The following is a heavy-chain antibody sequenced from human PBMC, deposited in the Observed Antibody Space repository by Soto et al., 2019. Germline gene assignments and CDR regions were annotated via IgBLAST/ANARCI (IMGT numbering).Heavy chain of an antibody. CDR3: ARMDGDYNYYGLDI. Sequence: PTLVNPTETLTLTCSVSGFSLTNGRMGVSWIRQPPGKALEWLAHFFSDAERSYSTSMQSRLNMYKDSSGSQVVLTMTNMAPADTATYFCARMDGDYNYYGLDIWGHGIAVTVSS. CDR1: GFSLTNGRMG. D-gene: IGHD4-17*01. CDR2: FFSDAER. J-gene: IGHJ6*02. V-gene: IGHV2-26*01.